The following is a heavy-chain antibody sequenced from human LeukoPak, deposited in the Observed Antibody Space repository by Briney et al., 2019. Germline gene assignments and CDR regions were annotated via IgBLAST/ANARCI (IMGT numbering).Heavy chain of an antibody. J-gene: IGHJ4*02. CDR2: ISSSSSYI. Sequence: GGSLRLSCAASGFTFSSYSMNWVRQAPGKGLEWVSSISSSSSYIYYADSVKGRFTISRDNAKNSLYLQMNSLRAEDTAVYYCAREEGSGWAFDYWGQGTLVTVSS. CDR1: GFTFSSYS. D-gene: IGHD6-19*01. V-gene: IGHV3-21*01. CDR3: AREEGSGWAFDY.